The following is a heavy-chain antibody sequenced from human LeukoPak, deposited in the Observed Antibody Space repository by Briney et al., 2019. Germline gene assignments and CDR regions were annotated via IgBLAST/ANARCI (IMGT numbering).Heavy chain of an antibody. Sequence: GSSLRPSWAPAALIFRSFCMGSVRHAPGKGLEWVALISYDGGNQYYGDSVKVRFTFSRDHSKITLFLRMSGWSPDDTAVYYCAKDWDNQFMSRGYIHDHMDVWGKGTTVIVSS. J-gene: IGHJ6*04. D-gene: IGHD6-19*01. CDR1: ALIFRSFC. CDR2: ISYDGGNQ. CDR3: AKDWDNQFMSRGYIHDHMDV. V-gene: IGHV3-30*18.